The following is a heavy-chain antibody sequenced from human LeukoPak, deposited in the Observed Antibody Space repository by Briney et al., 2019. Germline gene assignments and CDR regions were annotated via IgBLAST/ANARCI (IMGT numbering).Heavy chain of an antibody. V-gene: IGHV4-34*01. Sequence: SETLSLTCGLDGGCFRGCYDSWLRQPPGKNQEWIGEINHSGYTNYNPSLKSRVTISVDTSKIHFSLKLGSVTAADTAVYYCARALRYSNGYIYWGQAAQLTVSS. CDR2: INHSGYT. CDR1: GGCFRGCY. J-gene: IGHJ4*02. D-gene: IGHD5-18*01. CDR3: ARALRYSNGYIY.